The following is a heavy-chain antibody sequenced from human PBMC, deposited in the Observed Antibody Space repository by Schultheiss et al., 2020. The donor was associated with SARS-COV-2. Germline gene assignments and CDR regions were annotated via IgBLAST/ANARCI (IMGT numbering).Heavy chain of an antibody. CDR3: ATLRYFDSGFDY. J-gene: IGHJ4*02. CDR2: IHYSGST. CDR1: GGAIRSGDYY. D-gene: IGHD3-9*01. V-gene: IGHV4-30-4*01. Sequence: SQTLSLTCTVSGGAIRSGDYYWSWIRQPPGKGLEWIGYIHYSGSTYYNPSLKSRVTISVDTSKNQFSLKLSSVTAADTAVYYCATLRYFDSGFDYWGQGTLVTVSS.